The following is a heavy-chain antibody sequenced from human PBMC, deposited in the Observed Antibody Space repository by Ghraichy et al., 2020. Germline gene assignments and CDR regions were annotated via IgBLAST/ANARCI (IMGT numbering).Heavy chain of an antibody. Sequence: SVKVSCKASGVTFTNSGLQWVRQARGQRLEWIGWIVVGIGNTNYAQKFQERVTITTDMSTGTAYMELSSLSSEDTAVYYCAAECRSSCFGKWFEPWGQPPLVTVPS. CDR1: GVTFTNSG. D-gene: IGHD2-15*01. CDR3: AAECRSSCFGKWFEP. V-gene: IGHV1-58*01. J-gene: IGHJ5*02. CDR2: IVVGIGNT.